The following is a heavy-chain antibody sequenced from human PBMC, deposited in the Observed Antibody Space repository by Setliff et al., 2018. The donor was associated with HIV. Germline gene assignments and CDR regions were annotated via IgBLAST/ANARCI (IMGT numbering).Heavy chain of an antibody. Sequence: GGSLRLSCAASGFNLDDYAMHWVRQVPGKGLEWVSGLSWNSGSIDYADSLKGRFTISRDNAKNSQYLLMSDLRAEDTAVYYCAAVFTGEPGRSLDYWGQGTPVTVSS. J-gene: IGHJ4*02. D-gene: IGHD1-26*01. CDR3: AAVFTGEPGRSLDY. CDR2: LSWNSGSI. CDR1: GFNLDDYA. V-gene: IGHV3-9*01.